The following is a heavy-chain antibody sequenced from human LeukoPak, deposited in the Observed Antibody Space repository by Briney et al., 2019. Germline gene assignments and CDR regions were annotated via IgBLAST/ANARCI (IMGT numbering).Heavy chain of an antibody. CDR3: AREGGGYSYGLIDY. CDR1: GGSISSGTYY. V-gene: IGHV4-61*10. CDR2: IYYSGIT. Sequence: SETLSLTCTVSGGSISSGTYYWSWIRQPAGKGLEWIGSIYYSGITYYNPSFKSPVTISVDTSKNQFSLKLSSVTAADTAVYYCAREGGGYSYGLIDYWGQGTLVTVSS. D-gene: IGHD5-18*01. J-gene: IGHJ4*02.